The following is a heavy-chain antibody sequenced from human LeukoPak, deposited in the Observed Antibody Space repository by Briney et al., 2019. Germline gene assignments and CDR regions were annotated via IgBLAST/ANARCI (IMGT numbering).Heavy chain of an antibody. Sequence: SETLSLTCTVSGGSISSYYWSWLRQPPGKGLEWIGYIYYSGSTNYNPSLKSRVTISVDTSKNQFSLKLSSVTAADTAVYYCARESSGWYRAFDYWGQGTLVTVSS. CDR2: IYYSGST. CDR3: ARESSGWYRAFDY. CDR1: GGSISSYY. D-gene: IGHD6-19*01. V-gene: IGHV4-59*01. J-gene: IGHJ4*02.